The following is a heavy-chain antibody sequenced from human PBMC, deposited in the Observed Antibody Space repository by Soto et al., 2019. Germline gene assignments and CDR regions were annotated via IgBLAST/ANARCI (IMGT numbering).Heavy chain of an antibody. CDR2: ISYDGSSK. D-gene: IGHD6-13*01. V-gene: IGHV3-30*18. J-gene: IGHJ6*02. CDR3: AKDDGSTWSMFYFYYGVDV. CDR1: GFTFSNYG. Sequence: QVQLVESGGGVVQPGRSLRLSCAASGFTFSNYGIHWVRQAPGKGLEWVAVISYDGSSKDYADSVKGRFTISRDNSKNTLYLQMNSLTIEDTAVYYCAKDDGSTWSMFYFYYGVDVWGQGTTVTVSS.